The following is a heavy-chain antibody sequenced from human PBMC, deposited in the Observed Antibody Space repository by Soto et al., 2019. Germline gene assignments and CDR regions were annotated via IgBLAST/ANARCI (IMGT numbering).Heavy chain of an antibody. CDR3: AADREWYSRSWGHFRY. CDR1: GFTFTSSA. V-gene: IGHV1-58*01. Sequence: ASVKVSCKASGFTFTSSAVQWVRQARGQRLEWIGWIVVGSGNTNYAQKFQERVTITRDMSTSTAYMELSSLRSEDTAVYYCAADREWYSRSWGHFRYWRQGTLVTVGS. CDR2: IVVGSGNT. J-gene: IGHJ4*02. D-gene: IGHD6-13*01.